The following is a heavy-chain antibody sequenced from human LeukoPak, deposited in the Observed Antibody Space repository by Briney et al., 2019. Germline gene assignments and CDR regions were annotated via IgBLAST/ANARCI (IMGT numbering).Heavy chain of an antibody. V-gene: IGHV3-30*04. CDR3: AKDQDIVATIGGCVFDY. D-gene: IGHD5-12*01. J-gene: IGHJ4*02. Sequence: PGRSLRLSCEASGFNFSTYAMHWVRQAPGKGLEWVAIISYDGTNKYYADSVKGRFTISRDDSKNTLYLQMNSLRAEDTAVYYCAKDQDIVATIGGCVFDYWGQGTLVTVSS. CDR1: GFNFSTYA. CDR2: ISYDGTNK.